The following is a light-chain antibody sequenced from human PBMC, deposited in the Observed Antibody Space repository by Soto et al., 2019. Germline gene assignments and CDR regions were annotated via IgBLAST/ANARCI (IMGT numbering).Light chain of an antibody. CDR3: QQYGSIPWT. V-gene: IGKV3-11*01. Sequence: EIVLTQSPATLSLSPGQRPTLYCSASQSISLNLTSYQHKPGQAPRLLIYDASNRATSSPARFSGSGYGTDFTITISSIEPEDFAVYYCQQYGSIPWTFGQGTKVDIK. CDR1: QSISLN. CDR2: DAS. J-gene: IGKJ1*01.